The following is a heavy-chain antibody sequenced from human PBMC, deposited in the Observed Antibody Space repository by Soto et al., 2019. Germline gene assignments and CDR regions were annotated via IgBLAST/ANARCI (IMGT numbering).Heavy chain of an antibody. CDR3: VRVQLWGGYSSFEY. CDR2: IFSNDEQ. Sequence: QVTLKESGPVLVKPTETVTLTCTVSGFSLTNTRMGVSWIRQTPGRALEWLAHIFSNDEQSYNTSLRSRLTISRDTSQSPVLLSMTTMAPVDSVIYFCVRVQLWGGYSSFEYGGQGNLVTVSS. D-gene: IGHD2-21*01. CDR1: GFSLTNTRMG. J-gene: IGHJ4*02. V-gene: IGHV2-26*01.